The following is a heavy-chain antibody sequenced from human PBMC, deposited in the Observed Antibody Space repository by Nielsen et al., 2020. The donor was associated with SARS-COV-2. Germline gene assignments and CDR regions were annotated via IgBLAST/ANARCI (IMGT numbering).Heavy chain of an antibody. CDR3: ARDGPVGATGFDY. CDR2: ISGSGGST. CDR1: GFTFSSYA. J-gene: IGHJ4*02. Sequence: GESLKISCAASGFTFSSYAMSWVRQAPGKGLEWVSAISGSGGSTYYADSVKGRFTISRDNSKNTLYLQMNSLRAEDTAVYYCARDGPVGATGFDYWGQGTLVTVSS. V-gene: IGHV3-23*01. D-gene: IGHD1-26*01.